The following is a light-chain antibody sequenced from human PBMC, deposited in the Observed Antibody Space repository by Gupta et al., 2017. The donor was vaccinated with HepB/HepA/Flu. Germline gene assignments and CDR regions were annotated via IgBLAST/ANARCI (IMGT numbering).Light chain of an antibody. J-gene: IGKJ1*01. V-gene: IGKV3-11*01. Sequence: EIVLTQSPATLSLSPGERATLSCRASQSVSSYLAWYQQKPGQAPRLLIYDASNRATGIPARFSGSGSGTDFTLTISSLEPKDFAVYYCLQRSNWPWTFGQGTKVEIK. CDR1: QSVSSY. CDR3: LQRSNWPWT. CDR2: DAS.